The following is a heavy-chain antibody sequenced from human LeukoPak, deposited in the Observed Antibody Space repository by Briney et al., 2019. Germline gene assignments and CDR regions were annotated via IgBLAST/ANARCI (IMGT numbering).Heavy chain of an antibody. CDR1: GGSISSYY. Sequence: SETLSLTCTVSGGSISSYYWSWIRQPPGKGLEWIGRIYSSGSTNYNPSLKSRVTMSVDTSKNQFSLKLSSVTAADTAVYYCARDTVGDNYDFWSNWGQGTLVTVSS. J-gene: IGHJ4*02. CDR2: IYSSGST. D-gene: IGHD3-3*01. CDR3: ARDTVGDNYDFWSN. V-gene: IGHV4-4*07.